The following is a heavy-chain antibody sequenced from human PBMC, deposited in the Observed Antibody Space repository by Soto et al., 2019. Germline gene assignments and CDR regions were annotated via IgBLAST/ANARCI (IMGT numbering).Heavy chain of an antibody. CDR1: GASVTLSNW. V-gene: IGHV4-4*02. CDR3: ARATDDSGDAYDV. D-gene: IGHD4-17*01. CDR2: AHHIGST. Sequence: QMQLQQSGPGLVKPSGTLSLTCTVSGASVTLSNWWTWIRQSPGRGLEWIGQAHHIGSTNYNPSLETRVTISVDTSKNQFSLNLASVAAAGTAVYYCARATDDSGDAYDVWGQGKSVTVSS. J-gene: IGHJ3*01.